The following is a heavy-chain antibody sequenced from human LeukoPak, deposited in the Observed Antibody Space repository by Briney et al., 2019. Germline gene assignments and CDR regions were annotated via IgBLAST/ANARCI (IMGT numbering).Heavy chain of an antibody. CDR3: VKEAGTD. J-gene: IGHJ4*02. Sequence: GGSLRLSCAASGFTFSSYAMSWVRQAPGRGLEWVSYITSSGSNGYYADSVKGRFTISRDNAKNSLYLQMNSLRADDTAVYYCVKEAGTDWGQGTLVTVSS. CDR2: ITSSGSNG. D-gene: IGHD1-1*01. CDR1: GFTFSSYA. V-gene: IGHV3-48*04.